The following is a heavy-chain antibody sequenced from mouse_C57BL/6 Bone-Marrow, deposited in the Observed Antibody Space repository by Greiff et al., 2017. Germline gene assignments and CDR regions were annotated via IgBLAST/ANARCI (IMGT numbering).Heavy chain of an antibody. D-gene: IGHD4-1*01. CDR2: SRNKANDYTT. CDR1: GFTFSDFY. V-gene: IGHV7-1*01. CDR3: ARDAELVWFAY. J-gene: IGHJ3*01. Sequence: EVMLVESGGGLVQSGRSLRLSCATSGFTFSDFYMEWVRQAPGKGLEWIAASRNKANDYTTEYSASVKGRFIVSRDTSQSILYLQMNALRAEDTAIYYCARDAELVWFAYWGQGTLVTVSA.